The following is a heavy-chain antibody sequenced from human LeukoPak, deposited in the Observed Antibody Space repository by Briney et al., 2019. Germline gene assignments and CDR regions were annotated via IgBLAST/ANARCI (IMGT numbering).Heavy chain of an antibody. CDR1: GGSISSSSYY. CDR3: ARTTYDFWSGYSENTEYYFDY. Sequence: PSETLSLTCTVSGGSISSSSYYWGWIRQPPGTGLEWIGSIYYSGSTHYNPSLKSRVTISVDTSKNQFSLKLSSVTAADTAVYYCARTTYDFWSGYSENTEYYFDYWGQGTLVTVSS. CDR2: IYYSGST. D-gene: IGHD3-3*01. V-gene: IGHV4-39*01. J-gene: IGHJ4*02.